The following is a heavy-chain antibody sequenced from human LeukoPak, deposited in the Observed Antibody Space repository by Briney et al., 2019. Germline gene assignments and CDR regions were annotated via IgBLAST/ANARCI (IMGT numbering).Heavy chain of an antibody. Sequence: PSETLSLTCTVSGGSLSRYYWSWVRQPPGKGLEWIGYVYYSGTTNYNPSLKSGVTKSVDTSKNQFSLKLSSVTAADTAVYYCARQGYGSGYFYFDYWGQVTLVTVSS. CDR3: ARQGYGSGYFYFDY. D-gene: IGHD6-19*01. V-gene: IGHV4-59*01. CDR1: GGSLSRYY. CDR2: VYYSGTT. J-gene: IGHJ4*02.